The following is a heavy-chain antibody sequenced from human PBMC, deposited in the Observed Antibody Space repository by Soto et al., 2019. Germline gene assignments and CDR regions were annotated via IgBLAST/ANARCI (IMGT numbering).Heavy chain of an antibody. D-gene: IGHD6-19*01. CDR1: GGTFSTSG. Sequence: QVHLVQSGAEVKKPGSSVNVSCKASGGTFSTSGISWVRQAPGQGLEWVGRIVPLLGTANYAQRFQGRVRITADESTSTAYMALSSLRSEDTAVYYCAREYSSGWSGYWGQGTLVTVSS. J-gene: IGHJ4*02. CDR3: AREYSSGWSGY. V-gene: IGHV1-69*01. CDR2: IVPLLGTA.